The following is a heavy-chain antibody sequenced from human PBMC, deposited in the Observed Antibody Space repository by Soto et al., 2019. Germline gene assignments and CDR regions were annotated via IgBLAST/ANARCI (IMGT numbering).Heavy chain of an antibody. CDR3: AKSRGTYGYDLDF. D-gene: IGHD5-12*01. CDR1: GVTFNNYA. V-gene: IGHV3-23*01. Sequence: VQLLESGGGLVQPGGSLRLSCAASGVTFNNYAMSWVRQAPGKGLEWVSTISGSDGKAIYADSVKGRFTISRDNSKNTLSLQMNSLRADDTAVYYCAKSRGTYGYDLDFWGQGTLVTVSS. CDR2: ISGSDGKA. J-gene: IGHJ4*02.